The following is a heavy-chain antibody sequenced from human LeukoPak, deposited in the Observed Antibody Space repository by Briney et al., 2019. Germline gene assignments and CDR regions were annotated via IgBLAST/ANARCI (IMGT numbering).Heavy chain of an antibody. Sequence: SETLSLTCTVSGSISSGSYYWSWIRQPAGKGLEWIGRIYTSGGTNYNPSLESRVTISVDTSKNQFSLKLTSLTAADTAVYYCAREGQQLVPPFDYWGQGNLVTVSS. CDR1: GSISSGSYY. CDR3: AREGQQLVPPFDY. V-gene: IGHV4-61*02. J-gene: IGHJ4*02. CDR2: IYTSGGT. D-gene: IGHD6-6*01.